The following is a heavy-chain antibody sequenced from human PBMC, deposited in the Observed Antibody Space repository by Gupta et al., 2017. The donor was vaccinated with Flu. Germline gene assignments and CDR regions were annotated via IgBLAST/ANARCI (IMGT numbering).Heavy chain of an antibody. Sequence: DMTWGRQAPGKRLEWVSAIKDGRGSAYYADSVKGRLTIFRDNFKNTVDLQMNNLRAADTAVYYCARGGATYYFDYWGQGILVTVSS. J-gene: IGHJ4*02. V-gene: IGHV3-23*01. CDR3: ARGGATYYFDY. CDR1: D. CDR2: IKDGRGSA.